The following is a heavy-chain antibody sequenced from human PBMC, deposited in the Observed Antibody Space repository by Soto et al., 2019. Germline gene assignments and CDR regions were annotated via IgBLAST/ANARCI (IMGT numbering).Heavy chain of an antibody. D-gene: IGHD5-12*01. CDR3: ARVGGYSGYGQFDY. CDR1: GGSVSSSSYY. J-gene: IGHJ4*02. CDR2: IYHAGST. Sequence: PSETLSLTCSVSGGSVSSSSYYWSWIRQPPGKGLEWIGYIYHAGSTNYNPSLKSGITISVDTSKNQFSLIMNSVTAADKDVYYCARVGGYSGYGQFDYCGQGALVTVSS. V-gene: IGHV4-61*01.